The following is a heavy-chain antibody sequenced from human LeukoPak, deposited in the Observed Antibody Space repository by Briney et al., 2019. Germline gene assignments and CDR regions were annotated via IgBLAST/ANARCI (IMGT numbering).Heavy chain of an antibody. Sequence: PGEALRLSCAASGFAFSSYNMNWVRQAPGKGLEWISYIGSSGSPTHYADSVGGRFTISRDNAKNSLYLQMNSLRDEDTAVYFCARRPYSDTSGRLSDVWGQGTTVTVSS. D-gene: IGHD3-22*01. J-gene: IGHJ6*02. CDR3: ARRPYSDTSGRLSDV. CDR1: GFAFSSYN. CDR2: IGSSGSPT. V-gene: IGHV3-48*02.